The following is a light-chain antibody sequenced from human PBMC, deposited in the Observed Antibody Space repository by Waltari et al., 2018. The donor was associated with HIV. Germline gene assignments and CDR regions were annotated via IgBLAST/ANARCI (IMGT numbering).Light chain of an antibody. J-gene: IGKJ2*01. CDR2: GAS. CDR3: QQYDNLPRT. V-gene: IGKV1-33*01. Sequence: DIQMTQSPSSLSASVGDRVTITCQASQDISNYLNWYQQKPGKAPKLLIYGASNLETGVPSRFSGSGSGTDFTFTISSLQPEDIATYYCQQYDNLPRTFGQGTKLEIK. CDR1: QDISNY.